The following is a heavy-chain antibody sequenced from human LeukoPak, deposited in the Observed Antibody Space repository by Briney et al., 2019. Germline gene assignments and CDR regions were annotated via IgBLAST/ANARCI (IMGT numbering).Heavy chain of an antibody. D-gene: IGHD4-17*01. CDR3: AIEGPTVTTFDY. J-gene: IGHJ4*02. Sequence: ASVKVSCKASGYTFTSYYMHWVRQAPGQGLEWMGIINPSGGSTSYAQKFQGRVTMTRDTSTSTVYMELSSLRSEDTAVYYCAIEGPTVTTFDYWGQGTLVTVSS. CDR2: INPSGGST. CDR1: GYTFTSYY. V-gene: IGHV1-46*01.